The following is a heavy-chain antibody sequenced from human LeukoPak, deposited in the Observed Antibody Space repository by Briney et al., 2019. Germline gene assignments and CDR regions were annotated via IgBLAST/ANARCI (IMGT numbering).Heavy chain of an antibody. V-gene: IGHV3-11*04. Sequence: PGGSLRLSCAASGFTFTDYYMSWIRQAPGKGLEWVAYMSNNGGTIYYADSVKGRFTISRDNAKNSLYLQMNSLRAEDTAVYYCARDSPGPYNWNDANTFDYWGQGTLVTVSS. CDR1: GFTFTDYY. J-gene: IGHJ4*02. D-gene: IGHD1-1*01. CDR3: ARDSPGPYNWNDANTFDY. CDR2: MSNNGGTI.